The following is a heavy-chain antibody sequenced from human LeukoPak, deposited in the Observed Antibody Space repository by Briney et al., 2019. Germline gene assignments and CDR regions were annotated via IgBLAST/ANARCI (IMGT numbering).Heavy chain of an antibody. J-gene: IGHJ6*02. D-gene: IGHD3-10*01. CDR2: ISGSYGST. CDR3: ARSYYGSGTSYGMDV. V-gene: IGHV3-23*01. Sequence: PGGSLRLSCAASGFTFSSYAMSWVRQAPGKGLEWVSTISGSYGSTYYADSVKGRFTISRDSSKNTLYLQMNSLRAEDTAVYYCARSYYGSGTSYGMDVWGQGTTVTVSS. CDR1: GFTFSSYA.